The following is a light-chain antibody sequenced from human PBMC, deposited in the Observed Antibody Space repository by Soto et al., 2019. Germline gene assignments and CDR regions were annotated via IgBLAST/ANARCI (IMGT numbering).Light chain of an antibody. CDR3: QQYGSSPVP. J-gene: IGKJ5*01. Sequence: EIVLTQSPGTLSLSPGERATLSCRASQSVSSSYLAWYQQKPGQAPRLLIYGASSRATGIPDRFSGSGSGTDLTLTISRLEPEDCAVYYCQQYGSSPVPFGHGTRLEIK. V-gene: IGKV3-20*01. CDR1: QSVSSSY. CDR2: GAS.